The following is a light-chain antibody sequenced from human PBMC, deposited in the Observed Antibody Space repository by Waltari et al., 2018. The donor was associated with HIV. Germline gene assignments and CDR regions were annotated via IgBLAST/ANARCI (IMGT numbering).Light chain of an antibody. V-gene: IGKV1-39*01. CDR3: QHNYNNPRT. Sequence: IRVTQSPPSLSASVGDRVNITCRTSQGVSRYLSWYQQKPGKAPKLLIYGASNLQSGVPSRFSGSGSATDFSLNISNLQPEDFATYFCQHNYNNPRTFGQGTRLEIK. J-gene: IGKJ2*01. CDR1: QGVSRY. CDR2: GAS.